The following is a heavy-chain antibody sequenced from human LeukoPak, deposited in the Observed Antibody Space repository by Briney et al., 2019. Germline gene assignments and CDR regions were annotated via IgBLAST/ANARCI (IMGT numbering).Heavy chain of an antibody. CDR3: ARHKSYWGDWYFDY. CDR2: IYYSGST. Sequence: PSETLSLTCTVSGGSISSSSYYWGWIRQPPGKGLEWIGSIYYSGSTYYNPSLKSRVTISVDTSKNQFSLKLSSVTAADTAVYYCARHKSYWGDWYFDYWGQGTLVTVPS. V-gene: IGHV4-39*01. CDR1: GGSISSSSYY. D-gene: IGHD3-16*01. J-gene: IGHJ4*02.